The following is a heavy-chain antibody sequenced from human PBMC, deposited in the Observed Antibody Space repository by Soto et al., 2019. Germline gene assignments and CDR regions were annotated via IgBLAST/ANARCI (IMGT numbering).Heavy chain of an antibody. V-gene: IGHV3-48*01. Sequence: EVQLVESGGGLVQPGGSLRLSCAASGFTFGSYSMNWVRQAPGKGLEWVSFILSSSGVIYYADSVKGRFTISRDNAKNSLYLQMSSLRAEDTAVYYSAVDLRAPLVATDRPYYVEVGGKRTTVTVTS. CDR3: AVDLRAPLVATDRPYYVEV. CDR1: GFTFGSYS. CDR2: ILSSSGVI. J-gene: IGHJ6*03. D-gene: IGHD5-12*01.